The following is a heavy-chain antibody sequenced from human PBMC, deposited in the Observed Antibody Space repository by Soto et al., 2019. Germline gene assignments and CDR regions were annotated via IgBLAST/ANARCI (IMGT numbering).Heavy chain of an antibody. D-gene: IGHD6-19*01. V-gene: IGHV3-33*01. CDR1: GFTFSSYG. CDR3: ARGGSGWSNYYYYGMDV. Sequence: GGSLRLSCAASGFTFSSYGMHWVRQAPGKGLEWVAVIWYDGSNKYYADSVKGRFTISRDNSKNTLYLQMNSLRAEDTAVYYCARGGSGWSNYYYYGMDVWGQGTTVTVSS. CDR2: IWYDGSNK. J-gene: IGHJ6*02.